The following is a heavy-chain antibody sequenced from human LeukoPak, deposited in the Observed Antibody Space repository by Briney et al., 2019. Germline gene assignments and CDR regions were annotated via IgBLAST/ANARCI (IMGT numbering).Heavy chain of an antibody. J-gene: IGHJ4*02. V-gene: IGHV1-69*04. Sequence: SVKVSCKASGGTFSSYAITWVRQAPGQGLEWMGRIIPILGIANYAQKFQGRVTITADKSTSTVYMELSSLRSEDTAVYYCARGVSWHIDYWGQGTLVTVSS. CDR2: IIPILGIA. CDR3: ARGVSWHIDY. D-gene: IGHD6-6*01. CDR1: GGTFSSYA.